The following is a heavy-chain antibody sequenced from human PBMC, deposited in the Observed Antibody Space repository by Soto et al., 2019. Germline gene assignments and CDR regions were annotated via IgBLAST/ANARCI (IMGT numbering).Heavy chain of an antibody. D-gene: IGHD3-3*01. CDR3: ARGFYTDY. CDR1: GFNFSRSW. J-gene: IGHJ4*02. V-gene: IGHV3-7*01. Sequence: GGPLRLSCEASGFNFSRSWMSWVRQAPGKGLEWVANMKEDGSEKYYADSVRGRFTISRDNAKNSVHLQMNSLGVEDTAVYYCARGFYTDYWGQGALVTVSS. CDR2: MKEDGSEK.